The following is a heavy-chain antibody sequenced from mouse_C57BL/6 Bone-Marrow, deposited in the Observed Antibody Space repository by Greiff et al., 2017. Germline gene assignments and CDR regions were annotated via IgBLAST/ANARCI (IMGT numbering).Heavy chain of an antibody. CDR1: GYTFTSYW. V-gene: IGHV1-69*01. CDR3: ARSFCYYGSSPWFAY. CDR2: IDPSDSYT. Sequence: QVQLQQPGAELVMPGASVKLSCKASGYTFTSYWMHWVKQRPGQGLEWIGEIDPSDSYTNYNQKFKGKSTMTVDKSSSTAYMQLSSLTSEDSAVXYCARSFCYYGSSPWFAYWGQGTLVTVSA. J-gene: IGHJ3*01. D-gene: IGHD1-1*01.